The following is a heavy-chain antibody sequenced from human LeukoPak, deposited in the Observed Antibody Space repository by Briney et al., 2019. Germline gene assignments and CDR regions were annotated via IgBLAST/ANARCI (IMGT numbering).Heavy chain of an antibody. V-gene: IGHV3-48*01. Sequence: GGSLRLSCAASGFTFSSYSMNWVRQAPGKGLEWVSYISSSSSTIYYADSVKGRFTISRDNAKNSLYLQMNSLRAEDTAVYYCAKGKQAIDYWGQGTLVTVSS. CDR3: AKGKQAIDY. CDR2: ISSSSSTI. D-gene: IGHD5-12*01. CDR1: GFTFSSYS. J-gene: IGHJ4*02.